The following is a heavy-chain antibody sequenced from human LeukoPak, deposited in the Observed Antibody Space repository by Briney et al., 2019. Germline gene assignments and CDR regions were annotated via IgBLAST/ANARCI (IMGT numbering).Heavy chain of an antibody. J-gene: IGHJ4*02. V-gene: IGHV3-7*01. CDR1: GFTFSSYW. CDR3: ARLMFLWPPIYFDY. CDR2: IKQDGSEK. D-gene: IGHD2-8*01. Sequence: QFGGSLRLSCAASGFTFSSYWMSWVRQAPGKGLEWVANIKQDGSEKHYVDSVKGRFTISRDNARNSVYLQMNSLRAEDTAVYYCARLMFLWPPIYFDYWGQGTLVTVSS.